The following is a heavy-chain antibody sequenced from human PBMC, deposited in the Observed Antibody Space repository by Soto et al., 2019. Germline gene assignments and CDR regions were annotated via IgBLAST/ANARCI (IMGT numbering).Heavy chain of an antibody. CDR2: INPNNGGT. Sequence: ASVKVSCKASGFTFTNYGFPWVRQAPGPGLEWMGWINPNNGGTNYAQKFQGWVTMTRDTSISTAYMELSRLRSDDTAVYYCARGGYSYGTYYYGMDVWGQGTTVTVSS. J-gene: IGHJ6*02. CDR3: ARGGYSYGTYYYGMDV. V-gene: IGHV1-2*04. D-gene: IGHD5-18*01. CDR1: GFTFTNYG.